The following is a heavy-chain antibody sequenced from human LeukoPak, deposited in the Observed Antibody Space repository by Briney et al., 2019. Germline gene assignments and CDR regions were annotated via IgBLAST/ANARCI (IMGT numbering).Heavy chain of an antibody. CDR2: IRYDGSNK. D-gene: IGHD2-2*01. CDR1: GFTFSSYG. J-gene: IGHJ4*02. Sequence: PGGSLRLSCAASGFTFSSYGMHWVRQAPGKGLGWVAFIRYDGSNKYYADSVKGRFTISRDNSKNTLYLQMNSLRAEDTAVYYCAKDFRGPAAFLGWGQGTLVTVSS. CDR3: AKDFRGPAAFLG. V-gene: IGHV3-30*02.